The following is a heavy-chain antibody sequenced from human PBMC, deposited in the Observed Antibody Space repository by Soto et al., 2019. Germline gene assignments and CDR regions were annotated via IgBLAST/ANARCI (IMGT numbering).Heavy chain of an antibody. CDR2: ISAYNGNT. CDR3: ASSLILVVPAASQTYYYYGMDV. Sequence: ASVKVSCKXSGYTFTSYGISWVRQAPGQGLEWMGWISAYNGNTNYAQKLQGRVTMTTDTSTSTAYMELRSLRSDDTAVYYCASSLILVVPAASQTYYYYGMDVWGQGTTVTVSS. D-gene: IGHD2-2*01. J-gene: IGHJ6*02. CDR1: GYTFTSYG. V-gene: IGHV1-18*01.